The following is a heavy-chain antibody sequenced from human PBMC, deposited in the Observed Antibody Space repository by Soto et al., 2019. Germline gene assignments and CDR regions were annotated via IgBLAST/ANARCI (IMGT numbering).Heavy chain of an antibody. V-gene: IGHV1-46*03. J-gene: IGHJ4*02. CDR2: INPSGGST. D-gene: IGHD5-12*01. Sequence: GASVKVSCKASGYTFTSYYVHWVRQAPGQGLEWMGIINPSGGSTSYAQKFQGRVTMTRDTSTSTVYMELSSLRSEDTAVYYCARDQNSVATIRGFDYWGQGTLVTVSS. CDR1: GYTFTSYY. CDR3: ARDQNSVATIRGFDY.